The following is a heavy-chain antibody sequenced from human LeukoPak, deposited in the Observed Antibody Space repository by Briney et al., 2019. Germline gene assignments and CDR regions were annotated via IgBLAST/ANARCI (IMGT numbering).Heavy chain of an antibody. CDR1: GFTFGSYE. CDR2: VSGSGGST. V-gene: IGHV3-23*01. J-gene: IGHJ4*02. D-gene: IGHD2-21*02. CDR3: AKGAAYCGGDCFLYYFNY. Sequence: GGSLRLSCAASGFTFGSYEMNWVRQAPGKGLEWVSGVSGSGGSTSYADSVKGRFTISRDNSKNTLYLQMNTLRVEDTAVYYCAKGAAYCGGDCFLYYFNYWGQGTLVTVSS.